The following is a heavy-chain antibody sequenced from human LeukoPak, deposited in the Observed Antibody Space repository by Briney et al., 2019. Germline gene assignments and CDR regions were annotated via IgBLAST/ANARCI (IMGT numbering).Heavy chain of an antibody. V-gene: IGHV1-69*06. J-gene: IGHJ5*02. CDR2: IIPIFGTA. Sequence: GASVKVSCKASGGTFIIYAISWVRQSPGQGLEWMGGIIPIFGTANYAQKFQGRVTITADKSTSTAYMELSSLRSEDTAVYYCARIPRYCSSTSCYVGWFDPWGQGTLVTVSS. CDR1: GGTFIIYA. D-gene: IGHD2-2*01. CDR3: ARIPRYCSSTSCYVGWFDP.